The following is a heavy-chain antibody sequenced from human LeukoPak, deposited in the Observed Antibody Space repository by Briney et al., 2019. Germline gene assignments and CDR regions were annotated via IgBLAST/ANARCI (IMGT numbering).Heavy chain of an antibody. V-gene: IGHV3-20*04. CDR1: GFTFDDYG. CDR2: INWNGGST. J-gene: IGHJ4*02. CDR3: ARDQLLWFGEGGFDY. Sequence: RPGGSLRLSCAASGFTFDDYGMSWVRQAPGKGLEWVSGINWNGGSTGYADSVKGRFTISRDNAKNSLYLQMNSLRAEDTALYYCARDQLLWFGEGGFDYWGQGTLVTVSS. D-gene: IGHD3-10*01.